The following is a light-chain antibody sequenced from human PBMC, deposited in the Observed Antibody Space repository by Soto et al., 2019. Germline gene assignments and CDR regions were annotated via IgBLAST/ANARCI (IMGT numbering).Light chain of an antibody. Sequence: DIQMTQSPSALSASVGDRVTILCRASQTISNYLNWYQQKPGKAPKLLTYAASSLQSGVPSRFSGSRSGADFTLTISSLQPEDFATYYCQQTYSSPRTFGQGTKVELK. V-gene: IGKV1-39*01. J-gene: IGKJ1*01. CDR2: AAS. CDR1: QTISNY. CDR3: QQTYSSPRT.